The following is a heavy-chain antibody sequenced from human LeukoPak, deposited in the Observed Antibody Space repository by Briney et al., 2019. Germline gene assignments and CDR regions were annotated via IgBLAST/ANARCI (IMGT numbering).Heavy chain of an antibody. CDR1: GYTFTGYY. D-gene: IGHD3-22*01. CDR2: INPNSGGT. Sequence: VASVKVSCKASGYTFTGYYMHWVRQAPGQGLGWMGWINPNSGGTNYAQKFQGRVTMTRDTSISTAYMELSRLRSDDTAVYYCARYYYDSSGYYYVSLFDYWGQGTLVTVSS. J-gene: IGHJ4*02. CDR3: ARYYYDSSGYYYVSLFDY. V-gene: IGHV1-2*02.